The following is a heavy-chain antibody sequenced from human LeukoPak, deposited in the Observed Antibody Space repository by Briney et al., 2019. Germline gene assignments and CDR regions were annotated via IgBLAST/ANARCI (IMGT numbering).Heavy chain of an antibody. J-gene: IGHJ3*02. CDR3: ARFCSSTSCYEGDAFDI. CDR1: GYTFTSYD. CDR2: MNPNSGNT. Sequence: SVKVSCKASGYTFTSYDINWVRQATGQGLEWMGWMNPNSGNTGYAQKFQGRVTITRNTSISTAYMELSSLRSEDTAVYYCARFCSSTSCYEGDAFDIWGQGTMVTVSS. V-gene: IGHV1-8*03. D-gene: IGHD2-2*01.